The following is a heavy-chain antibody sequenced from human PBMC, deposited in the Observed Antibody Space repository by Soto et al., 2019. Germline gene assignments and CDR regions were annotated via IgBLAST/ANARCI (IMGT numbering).Heavy chain of an antibody. CDR3: ARDLVGATISYYYYGMDV. CDR1: GFTFSSDG. J-gene: IGHJ6*02. CDR2: IWYDGSNK. V-gene: IGHV3-33*01. D-gene: IGHD1-26*01. Sequence: GGSLRLSCAASGFTFSSDGMHWVRQAPGKGLEWVAVIWYDGSNKYYADSVKGRFTISRDNSKNTLYLQMNSLRAEDTAVYYCARDLVGATISYYYYGMDVWGQGTTVTVSS.